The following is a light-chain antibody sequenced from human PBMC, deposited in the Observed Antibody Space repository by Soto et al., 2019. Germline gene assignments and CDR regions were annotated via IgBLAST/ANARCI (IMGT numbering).Light chain of an antibody. V-gene: IGKV1-5*03. Sequence: DIQMTQSPSTLSASIGDRITISCRASQNIDTWLAWYQQRPGEAPKLLIYTASNLENGVPSRFSGSGSGTAFTLTISSLQPEDFATYYCQQYSDFTRSFGQG. J-gene: IGKJ2*01. CDR2: TAS. CDR1: QNIDTW. CDR3: QQYSDFTRS.